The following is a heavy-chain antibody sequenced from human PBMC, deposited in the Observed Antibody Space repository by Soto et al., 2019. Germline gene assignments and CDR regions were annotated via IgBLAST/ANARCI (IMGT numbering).Heavy chain of an antibody. CDR3: PRAGRYLKSSYNYGLEV. CDR2: SPPIFGTS. V-gene: IGHV1-69*01. Sequence: QVQLVQSGAEVKKPGSSVKVSCKASGVTFSTYSISWVRQAPGQGLEWMRWSPPIFGTSKYAQNFQGRVTITADESTSTSHMEIRGPRSPDTAVYYCPRAGRYLKSSYNYGLEVWGPGTTAIASS. D-gene: IGHD1-20*01. CDR1: GVTFSTYS. J-gene: IGHJ6*02.